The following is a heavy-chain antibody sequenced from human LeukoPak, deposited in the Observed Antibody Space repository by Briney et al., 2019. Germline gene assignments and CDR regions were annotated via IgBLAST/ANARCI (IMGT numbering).Heavy chain of an antibody. Sequence: SVKVSCEASGGTFSSYAISWVRQAPGQGLEWMGRIIPIFGIANYAQKFQGRVTITADKSTSTAYMELSSLRSEDTAVYYCARAAQQLVHIFYYWGQGTLVTVSS. D-gene: IGHD6-13*01. CDR2: IIPIFGIA. CDR1: GGTFSSYA. V-gene: IGHV1-69*04. J-gene: IGHJ4*02. CDR3: ARAAQQLVHIFYY.